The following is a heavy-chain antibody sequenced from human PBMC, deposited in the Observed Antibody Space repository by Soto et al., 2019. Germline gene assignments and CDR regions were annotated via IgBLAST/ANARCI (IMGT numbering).Heavy chain of an antibody. D-gene: IGHD1-26*01. CDR1: GGSISSSNW. J-gene: IGHJ4*02. CDR3: ARSGTYGGGYFDY. V-gene: IGHV4-4*02. Sequence: QVQLQESGPGLVKPSGTLSLTCAVSGGSISSSNWWSWVRQPPGKGLEWIGEIYHIGSTNYNPSLXXRXXISVDKSKNQFSLKLSSVTAADTAVYYCARSGTYGGGYFDYWGQGTLVTVSS. CDR2: IYHIGST.